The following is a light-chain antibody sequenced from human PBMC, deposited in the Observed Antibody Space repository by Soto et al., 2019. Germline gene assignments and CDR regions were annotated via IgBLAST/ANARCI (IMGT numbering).Light chain of an antibody. CDR3: QQRSNWPPT. Sequence: EIVLTQSPATLSLSPVERASRSCMASQSVSSYLAWYQQKPGQAPRLLIYDASNRATGIPARFSGSGSGTDFTLTISSLEPEDFAVYYCQQRSNWPPTFGQGTRLEI. V-gene: IGKV3-11*01. J-gene: IGKJ5*01. CDR1: QSVSSY. CDR2: DAS.